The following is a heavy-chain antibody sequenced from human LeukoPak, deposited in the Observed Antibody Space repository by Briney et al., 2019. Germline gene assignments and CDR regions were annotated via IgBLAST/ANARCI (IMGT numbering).Heavy chain of an antibody. CDR3: AKVAVAGPPDY. Sequence: GGSLRLSCAASGFTFSSYWMHWVRQAPGKGLVWVSRINSDGSSTSYADSVKGRFTISRDNAKNTLYLQMNSLRAEDTAAYYCAKVAVAGPPDYWGQGTLVTVSS. J-gene: IGHJ4*02. CDR1: GFTFSSYW. V-gene: IGHV3-74*01. CDR2: INSDGSST. D-gene: IGHD6-19*01.